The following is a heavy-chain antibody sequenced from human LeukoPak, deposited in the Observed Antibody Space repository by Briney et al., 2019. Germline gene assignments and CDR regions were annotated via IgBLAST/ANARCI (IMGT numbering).Heavy chain of an antibody. CDR2: ISGSGGST. Sequence: GGSLRLSCAASGFTFSSHAMSWVRQAPGRGLEWVSAISGSGGSTYYADSVKGRFTISRDNSKNTLYLQMNSLRAEDTAVYYCAKGLSPYYYGSGSYFPTWFDPWGQGTLVTVSS. V-gene: IGHV3-23*01. J-gene: IGHJ5*02. CDR3: AKGLSPYYYGSGSYFPTWFDP. D-gene: IGHD3-10*01. CDR1: GFTFSSHA.